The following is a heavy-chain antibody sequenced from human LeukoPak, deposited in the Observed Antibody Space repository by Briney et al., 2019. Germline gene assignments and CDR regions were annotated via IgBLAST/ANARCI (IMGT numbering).Heavy chain of an antibody. CDR3: TKGGGDYYYYYYMDV. CDR2: IYTSGST. CDR1: GGSISGYY. D-gene: IGHD2-21*02. J-gene: IGHJ6*03. V-gene: IGHV4-4*07. Sequence: SETLSLTCTVSGGSISGYYWSWIRQPAGKGLEWIGRIYTSGSTNYNSSLKSRVTMSVDTSKNQFSLKLSSVTAADTAVYYCTKGGGDYYYYYYMDVWGKGTTVTVSS.